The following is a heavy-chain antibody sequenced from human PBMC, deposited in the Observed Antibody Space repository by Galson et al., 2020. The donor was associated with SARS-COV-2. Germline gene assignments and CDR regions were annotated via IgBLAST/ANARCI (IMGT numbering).Heavy chain of an antibody. V-gene: IGHV3-7*01. J-gene: IGHJ4*02. Sequence: GESLKISCAASEFSFSSNWMTWVRPAPGKGLEWVAILNRDGSERYYVDSVKGRFTIFRDTAENSLYLQMNSRRVEDTATYYCARDGIWGQGTLVTGSS. D-gene: IGHD1-26*01. CDR1: EFSFSSNW. CDR3: ARDGI. CDR2: LNRDGSER.